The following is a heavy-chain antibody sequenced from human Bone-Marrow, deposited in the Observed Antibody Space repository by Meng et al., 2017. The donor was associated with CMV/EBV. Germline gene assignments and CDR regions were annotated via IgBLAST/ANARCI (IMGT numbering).Heavy chain of an antibody. J-gene: IGHJ4*02. CDR2: IYYSGST. Sequence: SCGSISSGGYYWSWIRQHPGKGLEWIGYIYYSGSTYYNPSLKSRVTISVDTSKNQFSLKLSSVTAADTAVYYCARERFGELIFFFDYWGQGTLVTVSS. CDR3: ARERFGELIFFFDY. V-gene: IGHV4-31*02. CDR1: CGSISSGGYY. D-gene: IGHD3-10*01.